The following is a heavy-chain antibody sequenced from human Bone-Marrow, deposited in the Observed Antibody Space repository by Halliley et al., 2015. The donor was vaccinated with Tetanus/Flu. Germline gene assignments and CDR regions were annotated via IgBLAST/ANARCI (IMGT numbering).Heavy chain of an antibody. CDR3: ARRPVAVEAPHGNCYFDL. J-gene: IGHJ2*01. Sequence: YYWAWIRQPPGKGLEYVGSVSHSGTTEYNSALTSRVTLSIDTSKRQFSLRVTSVTAADTAVYFCARRPVAVEAPHGNCYFDLWGRGTLVAVSS. V-gene: IGHV4-4*07. D-gene: IGHD5-12*01. CDR1: YY. CDR2: VSHSGTT.